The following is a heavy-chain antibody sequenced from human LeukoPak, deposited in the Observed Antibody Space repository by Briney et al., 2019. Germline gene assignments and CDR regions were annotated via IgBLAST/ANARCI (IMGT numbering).Heavy chain of an antibody. J-gene: IGHJ4*02. CDR3: AASWQQQGIGDY. CDR2: IRYDGSNK. D-gene: IGHD6-13*01. V-gene: IGHV3-30*02. CDR1: GFTFSDYY. Sequence: GGSLRLSCAASGFTFSDYYMSWIRQAPGKGLEWVAFIRYDGSNKYYADSVKGRFTISRDNSKNTLYLQMNSLRAEDTAVYYCAASWQQQGIGDYWGQGTLVTVSS.